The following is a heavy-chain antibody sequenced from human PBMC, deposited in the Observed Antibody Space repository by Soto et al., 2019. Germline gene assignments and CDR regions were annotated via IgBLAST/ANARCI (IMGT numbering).Heavy chain of an antibody. V-gene: IGHV3-48*03. CDR3: ARGGGRFNY. J-gene: IGHJ4*02. CDR2: IDGSGATK. CDR1: GFTFNDFE. Sequence: EVQLLESGGGLVQPGGSLRLSCGVSGFTFNDFEMNWVRQAPGKGPEWLAYIDGSGATKKYADSVRGRFTISRDNPNNSLFLQMSSLSAADTAIYYCARGGGRFNYWGQGTLVSVSS.